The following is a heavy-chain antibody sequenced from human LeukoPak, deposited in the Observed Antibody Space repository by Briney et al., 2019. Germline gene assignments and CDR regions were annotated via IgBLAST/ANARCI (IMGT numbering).Heavy chain of an antibody. D-gene: IGHD6-13*01. CDR1: GFTFSDYS. CDR2: ISSSTSTM. J-gene: IGHJ4*02. Sequence: PGGSLRLSCVAPGFTFSDYSMNWVRQAPGKGLEWVSYISSSTSTMYYADSVKGRFTISRDNAKNSLYLQMDSLRDEDTAVYYCAHSNWVYWGQGTLVTVSS. V-gene: IGHV3-48*02. CDR3: AHSNWVY.